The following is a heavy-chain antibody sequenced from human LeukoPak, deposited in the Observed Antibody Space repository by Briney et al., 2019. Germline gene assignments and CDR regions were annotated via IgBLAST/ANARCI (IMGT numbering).Heavy chain of an antibody. CDR2: TKPDGSAE. CDR1: GFSFRNYW. J-gene: IGHJ4*02. CDR3: ARDGGLHTNFDY. D-gene: IGHD2-15*01. Sequence: GGSLRLSCAAPGFSFRNYWMGWVRQAPGKGLEWVANTKPDGSAEYYADSVRGRFTASRDNANNLLYLQMNRLRAEDTAVYYCARDGGLHTNFDYWGQGTLVTVSS. V-gene: IGHV3-7*01.